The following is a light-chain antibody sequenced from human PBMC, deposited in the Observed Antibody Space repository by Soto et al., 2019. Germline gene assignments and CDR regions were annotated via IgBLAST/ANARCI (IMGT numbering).Light chain of an antibody. CDR2: GAS. CDR1: QSASSY. CDR3: PQYDNLSWM. Sequence: DIVTTHSPATLSVSLGERATLSCRASQSASSYLAWYQQKPGQAPRLLISGASNRAPGTPDRFSGSGSGTDFTLTISRLEPEAFAVYYCPQYDNLSWMFGQGTKVDIK. J-gene: IGKJ1*01. V-gene: IGKV3D-15*01.